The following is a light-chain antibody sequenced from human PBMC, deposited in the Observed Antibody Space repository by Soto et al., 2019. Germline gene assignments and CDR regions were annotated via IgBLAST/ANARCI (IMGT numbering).Light chain of an antibody. CDR3: SSYAGSNTVV. CDR1: SSDVGGYNY. V-gene: IGLV2-8*01. J-gene: IGLJ2*01. Sequence: QSVLTQPPSASGSPGQLVTISCTGTSSDVGGYNYVSWYQQHPGKAPKLMIYEVSKRPSGVPDRFSGSKSGNTASLTVSGLQAEDEAYYYCSSYAGSNTVVFGGGTKLTVL. CDR2: EVS.